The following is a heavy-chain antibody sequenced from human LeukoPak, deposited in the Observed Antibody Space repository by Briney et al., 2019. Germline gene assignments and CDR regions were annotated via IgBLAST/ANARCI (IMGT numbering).Heavy chain of an antibody. CDR3: AKDPSSGWYLDY. Sequence: GGSLRLSCAASGFTLSSYAMSWVRQAPGKGLEWVSAISGSGGSTYYADSVKGRFTIPRDNSKNTLYLQMNSLRAEDTAVYYCAKDPSSGWYLDYWGQGTLVTVSS. V-gene: IGHV3-23*01. J-gene: IGHJ4*02. CDR1: GFTLSSYA. CDR2: ISGSGGST. D-gene: IGHD6-19*01.